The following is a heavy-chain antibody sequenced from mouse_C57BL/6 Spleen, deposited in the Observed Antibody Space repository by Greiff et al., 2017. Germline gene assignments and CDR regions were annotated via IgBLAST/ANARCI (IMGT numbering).Heavy chain of an antibody. V-gene: IGHV5-17*01. CDR2: ISSGSSTI. CDR3: ARRAHYYGSSPYWYFDV. D-gene: IGHD1-1*01. J-gene: IGHJ1*03. Sequence: EVQGVESGGGLVKPGGSLKLSCAASGFTFSDYGMHWVRQAPEKGLEWVAYISSGSSTIYYADTVKGRFTISRDNAKNTLFLQMTSLRSEDTAMYYCARRAHYYGSSPYWYFDVWGTGTTVTVSS. CDR1: GFTFSDYG.